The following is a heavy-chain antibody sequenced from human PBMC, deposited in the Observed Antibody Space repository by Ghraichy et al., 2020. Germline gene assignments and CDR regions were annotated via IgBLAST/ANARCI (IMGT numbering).Heavy chain of an antibody. D-gene: IGHD3-3*01. CDR1: GFTFSDYY. Sequence: GGSLRLSCAASGFTFSDYYMSWIRQAPGKGLEWISYISSTDSTIYYADSVKGRFTISRDNAKNSLYLQMNSLRAEDTAVYYCARGDVRSGYYYYHYYGMDVWGQGTMVTVSS. J-gene: IGHJ6*02. CDR3: ARGDVRSGYYYYHYYGMDV. V-gene: IGHV3-11*01. CDR2: ISSTDSTI.